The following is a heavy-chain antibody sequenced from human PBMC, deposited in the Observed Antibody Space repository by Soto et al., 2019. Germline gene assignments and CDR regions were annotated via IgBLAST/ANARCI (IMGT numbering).Heavy chain of an antibody. J-gene: IGHJ6*02. Sequence: GASVKVSCKSSGGTFSSYAFSWVRQAPGQGLEWMGGIIPICGTANYAQKFQGRVTITADKATSTAYMELSSLRSEDTAVYYCARTLVVVPAADYYYYYGMDVWGQGTTVTSP. CDR3: ARTLVVVPAADYYYYYGMDV. V-gene: IGHV1-69*06. CDR2: IIPICGTA. D-gene: IGHD2-2*01. CDR1: GGTFSSYA.